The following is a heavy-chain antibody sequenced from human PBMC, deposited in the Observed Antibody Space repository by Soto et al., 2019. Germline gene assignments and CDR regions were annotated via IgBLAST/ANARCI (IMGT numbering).Heavy chain of an antibody. CDR2: ISSSISYI. Sequence: EVQLVESGGGLVKPGGSLRLSCAASGFTYSSYSMNWVRQAPGKGLEWVASISSSISYIYYADSVKGRFTISRDNAKNSLNLQMNSLRAEDTGVYYCAAGVNWFDPWGQGTLVTVSS. CDR1: GFTYSSYS. V-gene: IGHV3-21*01. CDR3: AAGVNWFDP. J-gene: IGHJ5*02.